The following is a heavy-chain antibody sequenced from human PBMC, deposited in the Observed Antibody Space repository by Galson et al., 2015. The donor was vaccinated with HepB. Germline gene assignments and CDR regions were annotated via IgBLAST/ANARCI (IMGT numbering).Heavy chain of an antibody. CDR2: INPDGGRT. CDR3: ARGGLYGGNSVQH. D-gene: IGHD4-23*01. Sequence: SVKVSCKASGYYFTKYFMHWVRQAPGQGLEWMGIINPDGGRTTYAQEFQGRVAITCDRSASTVYLDLSSLRSDDTAVYYCARGGLYGGNSVQHWGQGTLVTVSS. V-gene: IGHV1-46*01. CDR1: GYYFTKYF. J-gene: IGHJ1*01.